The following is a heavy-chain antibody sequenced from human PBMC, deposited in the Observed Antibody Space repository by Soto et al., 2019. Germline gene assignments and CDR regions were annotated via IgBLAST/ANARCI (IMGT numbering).Heavy chain of an antibody. V-gene: IGHV3-21*01. CDR2: ISSSGSFM. D-gene: IGHD1-7*01. CDR1: GFSFSSDS. CDR3: ASDPPTGTTLDWADS. Sequence: GGSLRLSCAASGFSFSSDSMGWVRQAPGKGLEWVSSISSSGSFMNYADSVKGRLTICRDNAKNSLYLQMSGLKDEDTAVYYCASDPPTGTTLDWADSWGQGTLVTVSS. J-gene: IGHJ4*02.